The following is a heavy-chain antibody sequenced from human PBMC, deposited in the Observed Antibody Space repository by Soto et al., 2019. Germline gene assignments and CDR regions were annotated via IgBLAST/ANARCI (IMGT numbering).Heavy chain of an antibody. J-gene: IGHJ6*02. D-gene: IGHD3-3*01. Sequence: SETLSLTCTVSGGSISSSSYYWGWIRQPPGKGLEWIGEINHSGSTNYNPSLKSRVTISVDTSKNQFSLKLSSVTAADTAVYYCARGPLWSGYLSYYYYYYGMDVWGQGTTVTVSS. CDR3: ARGPLWSGYLSYYYYYYGMDV. V-gene: IGHV4-39*07. CDR1: GGSISSSSYY. CDR2: INHSGST.